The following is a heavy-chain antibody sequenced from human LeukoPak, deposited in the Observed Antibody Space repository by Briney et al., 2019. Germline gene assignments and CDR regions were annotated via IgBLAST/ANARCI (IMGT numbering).Heavy chain of an antibody. J-gene: IGHJ3*02. D-gene: IGHD3-22*01. CDR3: ARDRPYYYDSRAFDI. CDR2: IYYSGST. Sequence: PSETLSLTCTVSGGSISSYYWSWIRQPPGKGLEWIGYIYYSGSTNYNPSLKSRVTISVDTSKNQFSLKLRSVTAADTAVYYCARDRPYYYDSRAFDIWGQGTMVTVSS. CDR1: GGSISSYY. V-gene: IGHV4-59*01.